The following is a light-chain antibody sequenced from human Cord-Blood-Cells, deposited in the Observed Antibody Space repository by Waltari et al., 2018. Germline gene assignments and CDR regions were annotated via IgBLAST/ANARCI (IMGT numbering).Light chain of an antibody. V-gene: IGKV1-33*01. CDR2: DAS. J-gene: IGKJ4*01. CDR1: QDISNY. CDR3: QQYDNLPLT. Sequence: DIQMTQSPSSLSASVGDRVPITCQASQDISNYLNWYQQKPGKAPKLLIYDASNLETGVPSRFSGSVSGTDFTFTISSLQPEEIATYYCQQYDNLPLTFGGGTKGEIK.